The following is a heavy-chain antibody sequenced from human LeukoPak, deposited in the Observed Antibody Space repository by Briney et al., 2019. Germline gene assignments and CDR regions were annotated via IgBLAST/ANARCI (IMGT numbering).Heavy chain of an antibody. V-gene: IGHV4-61*02. CDR1: GVSITSGSYY. CDR2: VHSSGDI. D-gene: IGHD3-16*01. J-gene: IGHJ4*02. CDR3: ARGASPKDAVFFDY. Sequence: SETLSLTCSVSGVSITSGSYYWGWIRQSAGKGLEWIGRVHSSGDIYHNAAFRSRAAVSGDASKNQFSLQLNSVTAADTAVYFCARGASPKDAVFFDYWGQGALITVSS.